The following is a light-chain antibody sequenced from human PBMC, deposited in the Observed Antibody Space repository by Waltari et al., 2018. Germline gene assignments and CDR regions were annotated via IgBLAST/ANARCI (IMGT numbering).Light chain of an antibody. CDR3: SSYTSSGTRV. V-gene: IGLV2-14*03. CDR2: DVT. CDR1: SDDIGTYNF. J-gene: IGLJ1*01. Sequence: QPPLTQPASVSGSVGQSINISCTGTSDDIGTYNFVSWYQQYPGKAPKLIIYDVTDRPSGISHRFSGSKSGNTASLIISGLQDEDEADYHCSSYTSSGTRVFGTGTTVTVL.